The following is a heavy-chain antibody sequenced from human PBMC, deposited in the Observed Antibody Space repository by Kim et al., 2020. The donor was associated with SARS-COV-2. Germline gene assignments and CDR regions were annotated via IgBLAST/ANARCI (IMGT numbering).Heavy chain of an antibody. Sequence: SETLSLTCTVSGGSISSSSYYWGWIRQPPGKGLEWIGSIYYSGSTYYNPSLKSRVTISVDTSKNQFSLKLSSVTAADTAVYYCARLQLYTWRYGMDVWGQGTTVTVSS. D-gene: IGHD4-4*01. CDR3: ARLQLYTWRYGMDV. CDR2: IYYSGST. J-gene: IGHJ6*02. CDR1: GGSISSSSYY. V-gene: IGHV4-39*01.